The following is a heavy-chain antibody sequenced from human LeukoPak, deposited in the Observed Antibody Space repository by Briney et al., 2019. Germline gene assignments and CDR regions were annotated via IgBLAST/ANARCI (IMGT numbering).Heavy chain of an antibody. CDR3: ARGRRGYAAAAPHSFDY. Sequence: ASVKVSCKASGYTFTSNGISWVRQARGQGLEWMGWISGYNANTNYAQNLQGRVTMTTDTSTSTAYMELRSLRSDDTAVYYCARGRRGYAAAAPHSFDYWGQGTLVTVSS. CDR2: ISGYNANT. V-gene: IGHV1-18*01. J-gene: IGHJ4*02. D-gene: IGHD6-13*01. CDR1: GYTFTSNG.